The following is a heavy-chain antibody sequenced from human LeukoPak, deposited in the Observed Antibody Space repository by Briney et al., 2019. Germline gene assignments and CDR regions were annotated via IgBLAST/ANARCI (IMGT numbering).Heavy chain of an antibody. CDR1: KFAFSSYA. Sequence: GGSLRLSCAASKFAFSSYAMSWVRQAPGKGLEWVSAISGGGSNTYYADSVKGRFTISRDNSLNTLYLQMNSLRAEDTAVYSCAKGRIAVAGPDAFDIWGQGTMVTVSS. V-gene: IGHV3-23*01. D-gene: IGHD6-19*01. J-gene: IGHJ3*02. CDR3: AKGRIAVAGPDAFDI. CDR2: ISGGGSNT.